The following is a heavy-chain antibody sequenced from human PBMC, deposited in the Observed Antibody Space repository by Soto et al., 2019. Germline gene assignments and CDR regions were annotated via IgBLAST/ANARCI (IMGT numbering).Heavy chain of an antibody. V-gene: IGHV3-30-3*01. J-gene: IGHJ5*02. CDR1: GFTFSSYA. D-gene: IGHD6-13*01. Sequence: GGSLRLSCAASGFTFSSYAMHWVRQAPGKGLEWVAVISYDGSNKYYADSVKGRFTISRDNSKNTLYLQMNSLRAEDTAVYYFSREPYAQHSSSDLGGDWFDPWGQGTLVTVSS. CDR3: SREPYAQHSSSDLGGDWFDP. CDR2: ISYDGSNK.